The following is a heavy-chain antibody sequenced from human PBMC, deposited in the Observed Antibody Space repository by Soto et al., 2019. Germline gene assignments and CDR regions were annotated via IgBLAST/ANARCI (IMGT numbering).Heavy chain of an antibody. CDR2: TYYRSKWSS. CDR1: GDSVSSNSAA. CDR3: ERGRHPTSSETDDTAPFEF. Sequence: SQTLSLTCAISGDSVSSNSAAWNWIRQSPSRGLEWLGWTYYRSKWSSDYAISVKSRIIIRPDTSKNQFSLQLSSVTPEDTAVDFYERGRHPTSSETDDTAPFEFWGQGSLVTVSS. V-gene: IGHV6-1*01. D-gene: IGHD3-9*01. J-gene: IGHJ4*02.